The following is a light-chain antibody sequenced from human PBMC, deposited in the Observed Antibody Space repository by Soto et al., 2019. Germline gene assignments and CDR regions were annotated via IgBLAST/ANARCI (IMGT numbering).Light chain of an antibody. V-gene: IGKV3-11*01. CDR2: DAS. Sequence: EIVLTQSPATLSLSPGERATLSCRASQSVSSYLAWYQQKPGQAPRLLIYDASNRATGIPARFSGSGSGTASTLTISSLQPEDFVVYYCQQRSNWPPYTFGQGTKLEIK. CDR1: QSVSSY. CDR3: QQRSNWPPYT. J-gene: IGKJ2*01.